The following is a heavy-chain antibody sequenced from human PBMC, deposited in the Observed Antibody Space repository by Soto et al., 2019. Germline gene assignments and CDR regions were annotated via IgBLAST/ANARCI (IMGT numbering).Heavy chain of an antibody. CDR3: AREPRGRAEEESPRNWYFDL. Sequence: GASVKVSCKASGYTFTGYYMHWVRQAPGQGLEWMGWINPNSGGTNYAQKFQGWVTMTRDTSISTAYMELSRLRSDDTAVYYCAREPRGRAEEESPRNWYFDLWGRGTLVTVPS. J-gene: IGHJ2*01. CDR2: INPNSGGT. CDR1: GYTFTGYY. V-gene: IGHV1-2*04. D-gene: IGHD3-10*01.